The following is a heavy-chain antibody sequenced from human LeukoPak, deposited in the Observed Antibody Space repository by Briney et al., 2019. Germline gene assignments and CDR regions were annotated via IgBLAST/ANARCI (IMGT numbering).Heavy chain of an antibody. D-gene: IGHD3-22*01. Sequence: ASVKVSCKASGYTFTGYYMHWVRQAPGQGLEWMGWINLNSGGTNYAQKFQGRVTMTRDTSISTAYMELSRLRSDDTAVYYCARGDSSGYYQFFDYWGQGTLVTVSS. J-gene: IGHJ4*02. CDR2: INLNSGGT. V-gene: IGHV1-2*02. CDR3: ARGDSSGYYQFFDY. CDR1: GYTFTGYY.